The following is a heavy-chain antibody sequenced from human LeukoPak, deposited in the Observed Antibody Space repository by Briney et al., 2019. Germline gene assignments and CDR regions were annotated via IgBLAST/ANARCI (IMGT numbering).Heavy chain of an antibody. Sequence: PGGSLRLSCAASGVTFSDYYMSWMRQAPGKGLEWVSYISSTSSYTNYADSMKGRFTISRDNAKNSVHLQMNSLRAEDTAVYYCARSYGWLPGGMWGQGTLVTVSS. V-gene: IGHV3-11*03. CDR3: ARSYGWLPGGM. J-gene: IGHJ4*02. CDR1: GVTFSDYY. D-gene: IGHD5-12*01. CDR2: ISSTSSYT.